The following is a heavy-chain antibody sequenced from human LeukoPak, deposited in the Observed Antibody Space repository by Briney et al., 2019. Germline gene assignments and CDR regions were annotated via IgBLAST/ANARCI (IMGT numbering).Heavy chain of an antibody. CDR2: IYYSGST. Sequence: SETLSLTCTVSGGSISSYYWSWIRQPPGKGLEWIGYIYYSGSTNYNPSLKSRVTISVDTSKNQFSLKLSSVTAADTAVYYCARDSVAVAGSDAFDIWGQGTMVTVSS. J-gene: IGHJ3*02. CDR3: ARDSVAVAGSDAFDI. V-gene: IGHV4-59*01. D-gene: IGHD6-19*01. CDR1: GGSISSYY.